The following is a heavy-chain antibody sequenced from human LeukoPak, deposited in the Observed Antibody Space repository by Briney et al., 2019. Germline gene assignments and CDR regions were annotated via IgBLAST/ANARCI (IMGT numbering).Heavy chain of an antibody. Sequence: SETLSLTCTVSGGSLSSSISYWGWIRQPPGKGLEWIATIYYSGTTVYNPSLKSRVTVSPDTSKSQFSLNLSSVTAADTAVYYCARGVPQLEFPYWGQGTLVTVSS. V-gene: IGHV4-39*07. CDR1: GGSLSSSISY. CDR2: IYYSGTT. CDR3: ARGVPQLEFPY. J-gene: IGHJ4*02. D-gene: IGHD6-13*01.